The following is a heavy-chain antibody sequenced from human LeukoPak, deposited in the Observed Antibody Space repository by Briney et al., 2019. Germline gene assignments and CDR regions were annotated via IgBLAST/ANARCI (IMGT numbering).Heavy chain of an antibody. V-gene: IGHV4-34*01. J-gene: IGHJ4*02. Sequence: SETLSLTCAVYGGSFSGYYWSWIRQPPGKGLEWIGEINHSGSTNYNPSLKSRVTISVDTSKNQFSLKLSSVTAADTAVHYCARRDCSSTSCDFDYWGQGTLVTVSS. D-gene: IGHD2-2*01. CDR3: ARRDCSSTSCDFDY. CDR2: INHSGST. CDR1: GGSFSGYY.